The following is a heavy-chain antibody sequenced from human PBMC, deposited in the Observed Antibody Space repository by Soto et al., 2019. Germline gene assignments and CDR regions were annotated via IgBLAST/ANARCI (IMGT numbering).Heavy chain of an antibody. V-gene: IGHV3-33*01. CDR1: GFTFSSYG. CDR3: ARGPYEGICSGGSCYSSYYYYGMDV. D-gene: IGHD2-15*01. J-gene: IGHJ6*02. Sequence: QVQLVESGGGVVQPGRSLRLSCAASGFTFSSYGMHWVRQAPGKGLEWVAVIWYDGSNKYYADSVKGRFTISRDISKNTLYLQMNSLRAEDTAVYYCARGPYEGICSGGSCYSSYYYYGMDVWGQGTTVTVSS. CDR2: IWYDGSNK.